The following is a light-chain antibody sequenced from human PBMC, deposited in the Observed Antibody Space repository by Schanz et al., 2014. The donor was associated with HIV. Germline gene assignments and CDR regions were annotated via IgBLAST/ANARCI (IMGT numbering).Light chain of an antibody. CDR3: QQYSTYAYT. Sequence: DIQMTQSPSTLSASVGDRVTITCRASQSISWWLAWYQQKPGKAPKLLIYRASNLETGVPSRFSGSGSGTDFTLTISSLQPDDFATYYCQQYSTYAYTFGQGTRVEIK. V-gene: IGKV1-5*03. CDR2: RAS. CDR1: QSISWW. J-gene: IGKJ2*01.